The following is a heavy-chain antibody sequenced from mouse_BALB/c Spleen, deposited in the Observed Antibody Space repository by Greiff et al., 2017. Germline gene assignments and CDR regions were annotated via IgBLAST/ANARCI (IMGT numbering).Heavy chain of an antibody. Sequence: VKLMESGPGLVAPSQSLSITCTVSGFSLTSYGVHWVRQPPGKGLEWLGVIWAGGSTNYNSALMSRLSISKDNSKSQVFLKMNSLQTDDTAMYYCARGGYYGSSQYYFDYWGQGTTLTVSS. J-gene: IGHJ2*01. CDR3: ARGGYYGSSQYYFDY. V-gene: IGHV2-9*02. CDR1: GFSLTSYG. D-gene: IGHD1-1*01. CDR2: IWAGGST.